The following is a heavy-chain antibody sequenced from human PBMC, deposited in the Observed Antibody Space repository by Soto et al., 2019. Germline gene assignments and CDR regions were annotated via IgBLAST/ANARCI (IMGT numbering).Heavy chain of an antibody. D-gene: IGHD3-10*01. V-gene: IGHV3-48*01. CDR3: ARPSEFYGSGTDL. CDR1: GFTFSSYS. CDR2: ISSSSSTI. J-gene: IGHJ5*02. Sequence: GGSLRLSCAASGFTFSSYSMNWVRQAPGKGLEWVSYISSSSSTIYYADSVKGRFTISRDNAKNSLYLQMNSLRAEDTAVYYCARPSEFYGSGTDLWGQGTLVTVSS.